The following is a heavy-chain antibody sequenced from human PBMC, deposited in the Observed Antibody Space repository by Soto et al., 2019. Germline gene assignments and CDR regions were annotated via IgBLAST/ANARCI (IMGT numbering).Heavy chain of an antibody. D-gene: IGHD6-13*01. V-gene: IGHV4-59*01. CDR1: GGSISSYY. CDR3: ARDRGSSWPYFGMDV. CDR2: IYYSGST. J-gene: IGHJ6*02. Sequence: SETLSLTCTVSGGSISSYYWSWIRQPPGKGLEWIGYIYYSGSTNYNPSLKSRVTISVDTSKNQFSLKLSSVTAADTAVYYCARDRGSSWPYFGMDVWGQGTTVTVS.